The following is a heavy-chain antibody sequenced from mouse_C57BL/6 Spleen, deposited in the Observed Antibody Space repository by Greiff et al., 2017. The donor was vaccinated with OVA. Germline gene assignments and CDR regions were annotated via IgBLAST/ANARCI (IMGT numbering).Heavy chain of an antibody. CDR2: ISSGGDYI. CDR3: TRGLLSYYYAMDY. D-gene: IGHD2-10*01. Sequence: EVKVVESGEGLVKPGGSLKLSCGASGFTFSSYAMSWVRQTPEKRLEWVAYISSGGDYIYYADTVKGRFTISRDNARNTLYLQMSSLKSEDTAMYYCTRGLLSYYYAMDYWGQGTSVTVSS. J-gene: IGHJ4*01. V-gene: IGHV5-9-1*02. CDR1: GFTFSSYA.